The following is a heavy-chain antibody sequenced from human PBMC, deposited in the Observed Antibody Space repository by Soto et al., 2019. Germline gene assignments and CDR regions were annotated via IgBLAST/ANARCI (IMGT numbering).Heavy chain of an antibody. CDR2: INHSGST. V-gene: IGHV4-34*01. CDR3: AAIRYSGSFNVYFDY. CDR1: GGSFSGYY. Sequence: SETLSLTCAVYGGSFSGYYWSWIRQPPGKGLEWIGEINHSGSTNYNPSLKSRVTISVDTSKNQFSLKLSSVTAADTAVYYCAAIRYSGSFNVYFDYWGQGTLVTVSS. J-gene: IGHJ4*02. D-gene: IGHD5-12*01.